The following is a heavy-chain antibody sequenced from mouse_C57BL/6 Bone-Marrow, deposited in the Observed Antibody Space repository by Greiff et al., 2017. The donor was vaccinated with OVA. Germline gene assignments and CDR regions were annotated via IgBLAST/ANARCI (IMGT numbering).Heavy chain of an antibody. J-gene: IGHJ2*01. CDR3: TLLLRSDY. Sequence: EVHLVESGAELVRPGASVKLSCTASGFNIKDDYMHWVKQRPEQGLEWIGWIDPENGDTEYASKFQGKATITADTSSNTAYLQLSSLTSEDTAVYYCTLLLRSDYWGQGTTLTVSS. CDR2: IDPENGDT. D-gene: IGHD1-1*01. V-gene: IGHV14-4*01. CDR1: GFNIKDDY.